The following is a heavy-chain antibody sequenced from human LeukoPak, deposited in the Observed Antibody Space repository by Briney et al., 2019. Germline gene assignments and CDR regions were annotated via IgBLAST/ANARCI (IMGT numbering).Heavy chain of an antibody. CDR2: INTNTGNP. CDR3: ARGPVIVGATDYFDY. CDR1: GYTFTSYA. V-gene: IGHV7-4-1*02. J-gene: IGHJ4*02. D-gene: IGHD1-26*01. Sequence: ASVKVSCKASGYTFTSYAMNWVRQAPGQGLEWMGWINTNTGNPTYAQGFTGRFVFSLDTSVSTAYLQISSLKAEDTAVYYCARGPVIVGATDYFDYWGQGTLVTVSS.